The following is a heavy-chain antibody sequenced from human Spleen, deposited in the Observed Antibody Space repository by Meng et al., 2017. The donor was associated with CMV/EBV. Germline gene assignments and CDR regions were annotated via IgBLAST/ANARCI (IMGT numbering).Heavy chain of an antibody. D-gene: IGHD2-21*01. CDR3: ARVGSYCGGDCYSGFDY. Sequence: SETLSLTCAVYGGSFSGYYWSWIRQPPGKGLEWIGEINHSGSTNYNPYLKSRVTISVDTSKNQFSLKLSSVTAADTAVYYCARVGSYCGGDCYSGFDYWGQGTLVTVSS. CDR1: GGSFSGYY. CDR2: INHSGST. V-gene: IGHV4-34*01. J-gene: IGHJ4*02.